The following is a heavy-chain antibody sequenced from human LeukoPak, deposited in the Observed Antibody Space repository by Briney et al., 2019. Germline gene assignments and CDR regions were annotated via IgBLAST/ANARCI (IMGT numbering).Heavy chain of an antibody. CDR2: VSGVRSAI. D-gene: IGHD5-18*01. CDR1: GFTFSSYS. J-gene: IGHJ4*02. CDR3: AGNTAMGNRFDY. Sequence: GGSLRLSCAASGFTFSSYSMNWVRQAPGKGLEWVSYVSGVRSAIYYADSLRGRFTISRDNARNSLYLQMNSLRAEDTAVYYCAGNTAMGNRFDYWGQGTLVTVSS. V-gene: IGHV3-48*01.